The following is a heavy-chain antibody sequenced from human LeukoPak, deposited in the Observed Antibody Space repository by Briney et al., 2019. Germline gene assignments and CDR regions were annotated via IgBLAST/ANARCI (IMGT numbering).Heavy chain of an antibody. V-gene: IGHV3-21*01. CDR3: ARDQSGFLGEYFHH. J-gene: IGHJ1*01. CDR2: ISSSSSYI. D-gene: IGHD3-3*01. CDR1: GFTFSSYS. Sequence: AGSLRLSCAASGFTFSSYSMNWVRQAPGNGLEWVSSISSSSSYIYYADSVKGRFTTTRDNAKTSPYLQMNSLRAEDTAVYYCARDQSGFLGEYFHHWGQGTLVTVSS.